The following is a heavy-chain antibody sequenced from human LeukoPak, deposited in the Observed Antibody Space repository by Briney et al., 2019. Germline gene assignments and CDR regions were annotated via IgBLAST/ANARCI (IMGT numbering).Heavy chain of an antibody. CDR2: ISAYNGNT. V-gene: IGHV1-18*01. J-gene: IGHJ4*02. Sequence: ASVKVSCKASGYTFTSYGISWVRQAPGQGLEWMGWISAYNGNTNYAQKLQGRVTMTTDTSTSTAYMELRSLRSDDTAVYYCARVVVRGVIMDPPFDYWGQGTLVTVSS. CDR3: ARVVVRGVIMDPPFDY. D-gene: IGHD3-10*01. CDR1: GYTFTSYG.